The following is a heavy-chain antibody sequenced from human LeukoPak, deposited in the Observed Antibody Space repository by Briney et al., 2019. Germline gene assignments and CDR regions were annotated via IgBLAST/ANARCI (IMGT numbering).Heavy chain of an antibody. CDR1: GFTFSGYA. CDR2: ISRSGDNT. D-gene: IGHD3-22*01. J-gene: IGHJ4*02. CDR3: ARDFYDSTGYYYDY. V-gene: IGHV3-23*01. Sequence: GSLRLSCAASGFTFSGYAMSWVRQAPGKGLQWVSTISRSGDNTYYADSVKGRFTISRDNSKNALYVQMNSLRAEDTALYYCARDFYDSTGYYYDYWGQGTLVTVSS.